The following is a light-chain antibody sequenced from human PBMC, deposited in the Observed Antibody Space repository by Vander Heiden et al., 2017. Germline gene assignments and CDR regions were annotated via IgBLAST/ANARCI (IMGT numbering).Light chain of an antibody. CDR2: AAS. V-gene: IGKV1-39*01. J-gene: IGKJ4*01. CDR1: QNIDTY. Sequence: DIQMTQSPSSLSASVGDRVTITCRASQNIDTYLNWYQQKPGNAPKLLISAASSLQTGVPSGFSGSGSGTDFTLTISGLQPEHFTTYFCQQTDSAPLTFGGGTKVEI. CDR3: QQTDSAPLT.